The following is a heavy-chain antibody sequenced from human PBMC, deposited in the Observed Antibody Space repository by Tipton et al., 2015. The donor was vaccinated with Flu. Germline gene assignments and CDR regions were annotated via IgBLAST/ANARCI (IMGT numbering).Heavy chain of an antibody. CDR3: ARPTTVTTYTQDADAFDI. CDR2: ISSSSSSYI. J-gene: IGHJ3*02. D-gene: IGHD4-17*01. CDR1: GFTFGSYS. V-gene: IGHV3-21*01. Sequence: SLRLSCAASGFTFGSYSMNWVRQAPGKGLEWVSSISSSSSSYIYYADSVKGRFTISRDNAKNSLYLQMNSLRAEDTAVYYCARPTTVTTYTQDADAFDIWGQGTMVTVSS.